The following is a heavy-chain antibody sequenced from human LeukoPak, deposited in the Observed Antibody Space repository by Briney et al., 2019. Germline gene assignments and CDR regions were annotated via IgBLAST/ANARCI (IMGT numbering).Heavy chain of an antibody. V-gene: IGHV4-39*01. CDR2: IYYSGTT. Sequence: SETLPLTCTVSGGTISSSSYYWGWIRQPPGKGPEWIGSIYYSGTTYYNPSLKSRVTISVDTFKSQFSLRLTSVTAADTAVYYCARHVRFLEWLSSYYFDYWGQGTLVTVSS. D-gene: IGHD3-3*01. J-gene: IGHJ4*02. CDR1: GGTISSSSYY. CDR3: ARHVRFLEWLSSYYFDY.